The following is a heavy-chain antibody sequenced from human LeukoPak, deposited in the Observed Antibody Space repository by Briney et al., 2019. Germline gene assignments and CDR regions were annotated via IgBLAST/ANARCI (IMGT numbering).Heavy chain of an antibody. D-gene: IGHD2-15*01. CDR2: ISGSGGST. CDR1: GGSISSGSYY. CDR3: AKDQNVGYCSGGSCAGHDAFDI. Sequence: ETLSLTCTVSGGSISSGSYYWSWVRQAPGKGLEWVSAISGSGGSTYYADSVKGRFTISRDNSKNTLYLQMNSLRAEDTAVYYCAKDQNVGYCSGGSCAGHDAFDIWGQGTMVTVSS. V-gene: IGHV3-23*01. J-gene: IGHJ3*02.